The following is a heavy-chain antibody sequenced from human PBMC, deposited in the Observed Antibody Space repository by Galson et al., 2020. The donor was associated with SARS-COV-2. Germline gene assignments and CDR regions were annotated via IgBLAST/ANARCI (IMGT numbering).Heavy chain of an antibody. V-gene: IGHV4-39*07. CDR2: INHSGRT. J-gene: IGHJ2*01. CDR1: GGSISSNSYY. CDR3: AIPWAADWYIDL. D-gene: IGHD6-25*01. Sequence: SEPLSLTCIVSGGSISSNSYYWGWIRQHPGKGLEWFGSINHSGRTNYNPSVKSRVTISVDTSNNQFSLKLSYVTAADTAVYYCAIPWAADWYIDLWGRGTLVTVSS.